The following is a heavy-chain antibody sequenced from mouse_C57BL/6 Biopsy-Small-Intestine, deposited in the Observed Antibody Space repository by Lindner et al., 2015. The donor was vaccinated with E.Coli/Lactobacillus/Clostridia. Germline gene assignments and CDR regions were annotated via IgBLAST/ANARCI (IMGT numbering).Heavy chain of an antibody. V-gene: IGHV14-2*01. CDR3: ARGLGRAWFAY. CDR2: IDPEDGET. Sequence: VQLQESGAELVKPGASVKLSCTASGFNIKEYYIHWVKQRTEQGLEWIGRIDPEDGETKYAPKFQAKATITADTSSNTAYLQLSSLTSEDTAVYYCARGLGRAWFAYWGQGTLVTASA. J-gene: IGHJ3*01. CDR1: GFNIKEYY. D-gene: IGHD4-1*01.